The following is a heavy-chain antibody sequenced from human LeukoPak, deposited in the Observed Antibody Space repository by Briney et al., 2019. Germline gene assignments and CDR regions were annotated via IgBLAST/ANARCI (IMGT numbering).Heavy chain of an antibody. CDR2: ISWSGDRM. Sequence: TGRSLRLSCAASGFTFEDHVMHWVRHAPGKGLEWVSSISWSGDRMGYADAVKGRFTISRDNAKNYLFLQMNSLRVEDTALYYCAKDLGGSATTVWGQGTLVTVSS. J-gene: IGHJ4*02. D-gene: IGHD2-2*01. CDR1: GFTFEDHV. CDR3: AKDLGGSATTV. V-gene: IGHV3-9*01.